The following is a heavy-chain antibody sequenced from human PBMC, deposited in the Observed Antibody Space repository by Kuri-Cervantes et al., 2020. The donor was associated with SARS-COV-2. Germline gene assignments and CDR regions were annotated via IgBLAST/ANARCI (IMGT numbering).Heavy chain of an antibody. CDR1: GYTFTSYG. D-gene: IGHD4-17*01. V-gene: IGHV1-18*01. Sequence: ASVKVSCKASGYTFTSYGISWVRQAPGQGPEWMGWISAYNGNTNYAQKLQGRVTMTTDTSTSTAYMELRSLRSDDTAVYYCARDLMTTVTTGAFDIWGQGTMVTVSS. CDR3: ARDLMTTVTTGAFDI. J-gene: IGHJ3*02. CDR2: ISAYNGNT.